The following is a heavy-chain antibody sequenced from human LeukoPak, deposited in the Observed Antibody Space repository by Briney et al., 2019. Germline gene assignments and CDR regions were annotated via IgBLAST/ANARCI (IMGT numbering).Heavy chain of an antibody. J-gene: IGHJ4*02. CDR1: GFTFSHYW. Sequence: PGGSLRLSCAASGFTFSHYWMTWVRQAPGKGLEWVANIKQDGSEQYYVDSVKGRFTISRDNAKNSLYLQMNSLRVEDTAVYYCARDRCSSTSCFYDYWGQGTPVTVSS. CDR3: ARDRCSSTSCFYDY. D-gene: IGHD2-2*01. V-gene: IGHV3-7*01. CDR2: IKQDGSEQ.